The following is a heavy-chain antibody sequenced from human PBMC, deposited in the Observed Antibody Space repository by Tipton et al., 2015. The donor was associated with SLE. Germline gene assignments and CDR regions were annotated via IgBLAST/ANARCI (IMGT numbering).Heavy chain of an antibody. CDR2: IYTSGST. J-gene: IGHJ3*02. CDR3: ARGGSGAFDT. Sequence: TLSLTCSVSGGSVSGKYWSWIRQPPGKGLEWIACIYTSGSTSYNPSLKSRATISLDTSKNQFSLKLTSVTAADTAVYYCARGGSGAFDTWGQGTMVTVSS. D-gene: IGHD1-14*01. CDR1: GGSVSGKY. V-gene: IGHV4-4*08.